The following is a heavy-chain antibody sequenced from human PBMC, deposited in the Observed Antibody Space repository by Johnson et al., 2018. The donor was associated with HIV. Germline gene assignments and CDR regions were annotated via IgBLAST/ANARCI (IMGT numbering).Heavy chain of an antibody. Sequence: QVQLVESGGGVVQPGGSLRLSCAASGFAFSNYGMHWVRQAPGKGLEWVAVIPFDGSNIKYANSVKGRLTISRDNSKNTLYLQLDNLRPEDTAVYYCAKGVTIVGGDIHDGFDMWGQWTMVTVSS. CDR3: AKGVTIVGGDIHDGFDM. CDR1: GFAFSNYG. CDR2: IPFDGSNI. D-gene: IGHD3-3*01. J-gene: IGHJ3*02. V-gene: IGHV3-30*02.